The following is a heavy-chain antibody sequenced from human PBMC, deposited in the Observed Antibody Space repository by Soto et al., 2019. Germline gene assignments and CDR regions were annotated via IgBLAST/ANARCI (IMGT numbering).Heavy chain of an antibody. Sequence: LRLSCAASGFTFSSYAMSWVRQAPGKGLEWVSAISGSGGSTYYADSVKGRFTVSRDNSKNTLYLQMNSLRAEDTAVYYCAKDTGYCTNGVCSPFDYWGQGTLVTVSS. V-gene: IGHV3-23*01. CDR2: ISGSGGST. D-gene: IGHD2-8*01. J-gene: IGHJ4*02. CDR1: GFTFSSYA. CDR3: AKDTGYCTNGVCSPFDY.